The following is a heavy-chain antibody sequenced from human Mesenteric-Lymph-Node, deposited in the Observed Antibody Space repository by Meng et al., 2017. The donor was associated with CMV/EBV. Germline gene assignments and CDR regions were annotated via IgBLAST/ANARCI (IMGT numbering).Heavy chain of an antibody. CDR3: ANGPYCSGGSCYSKSGNYFDY. CDR2: MNPNSGNT. D-gene: IGHD2-15*01. J-gene: IGHJ4*02. V-gene: IGHV1-8*03. CDR1: GYTFSSYD. Sequence: ASVKVSCKASGYTFSSYDINWVRQATGQGLEWMGWMNPNSGNTGYAQKLQGRVTITRNTSISTAYMELSSLRAEDTAVYYCANGPYCSGGSCYSKSGNYFDYWGQGTLVTVSS.